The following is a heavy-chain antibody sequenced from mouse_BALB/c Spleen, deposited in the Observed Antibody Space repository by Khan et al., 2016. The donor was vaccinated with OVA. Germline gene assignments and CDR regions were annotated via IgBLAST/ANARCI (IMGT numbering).Heavy chain of an antibody. CDR2: IYYSGTV. V-gene: IGHV3-5*02. Sequence: EVQLQESGPGLVKPSQTVSLTCTVTGISITSGNYRWSWIRQFPGNKLEWIGNIYYSGTVTYNPSLTSRTTITRDTSKNQLFLEMNSLTAEDAATYSCARDYGSLYWYFDVWGAGTTVTVSS. J-gene: IGHJ1*01. CDR3: ARDYGSLYWYFDV. D-gene: IGHD1-1*01. CDR1: GISITSGNYR.